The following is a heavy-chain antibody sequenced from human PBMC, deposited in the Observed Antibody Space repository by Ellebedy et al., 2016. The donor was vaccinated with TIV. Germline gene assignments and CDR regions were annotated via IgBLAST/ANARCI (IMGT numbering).Heavy chain of an antibody. CDR1: GFTFSSYA. D-gene: IGHD4-17*01. CDR3: ADFNYGDQKDY. V-gene: IGHV3-23*01. CDR2: ISGSGGST. Sequence: GESLKISXAASGFTFSSYAMSWVRQAPGKGLEWVSAISGSGGSTYYADSVKGRFTISRDNSKNTLYLQMNSLRAEDTAVYYCADFNYGDQKDYWGQGTLVTVSS. J-gene: IGHJ4*02.